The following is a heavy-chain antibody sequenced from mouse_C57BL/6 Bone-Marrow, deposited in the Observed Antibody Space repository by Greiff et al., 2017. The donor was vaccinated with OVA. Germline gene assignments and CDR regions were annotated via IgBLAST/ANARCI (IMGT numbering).Heavy chain of an antibody. CDR2: ISNGGGST. V-gene: IGHV5-12*01. Sequence: EVQLVESGGGLVQPGGSLKLSCAASGFTFSDYYMYWVRQTPEKRLEWVAYISNGGGSTYYPDTVKGRFTISRDNAKNTLYLQMSRLKSEDTAMYYCARHPHNWEGWAMDYWGQGTSVTVSS. CDR1: GFTFSDYY. J-gene: IGHJ4*01. CDR3: ARHPHNWEGWAMDY. D-gene: IGHD4-1*02.